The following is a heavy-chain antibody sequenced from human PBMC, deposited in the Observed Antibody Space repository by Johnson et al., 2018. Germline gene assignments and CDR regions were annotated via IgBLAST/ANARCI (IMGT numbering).Heavy chain of an antibody. Sequence: EVQLLESGGGLVKPGGSLRLSCAASGFTFSDYNMYWVRQAPGKGLEWVSLIRSSSTYIYYADAVKGRFTISRDNANNLLYLQMNSLIAEDTAGYYCARGNYGLDVWGRGTTVTVSS. CDR2: IRSSSTYI. J-gene: IGHJ6*02. CDR1: GFTFSDYN. CDR3: ARGNYGLDV. V-gene: IGHV3-21*01.